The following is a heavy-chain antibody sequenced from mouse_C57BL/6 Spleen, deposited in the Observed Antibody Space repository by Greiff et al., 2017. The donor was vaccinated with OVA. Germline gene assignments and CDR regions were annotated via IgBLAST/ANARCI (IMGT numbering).Heavy chain of an antibody. CDR2: ISSGSSTI. D-gene: IGHD1-1*01. J-gene: IGHJ3*01. V-gene: IGHV5-17*01. CDR1: GFTFSDYG. CDR3: ARSSYYGSSYGAWFAY. Sequence: DVMLVESGGGLVKPGGSLKLSCAASGFTFSDYGMHWVRQAPEKGLEWVAYISSGSSTIYYADTVKGRFTISRDNAKNTLFLQMTSLRSEDTAMYYCARSSYYGSSYGAWFAYWGQGTLVTVSA.